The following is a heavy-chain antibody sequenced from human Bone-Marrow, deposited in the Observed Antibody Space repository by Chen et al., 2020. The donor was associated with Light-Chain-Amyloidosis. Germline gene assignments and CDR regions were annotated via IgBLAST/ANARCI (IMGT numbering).Heavy chain of an antibody. V-gene: IGHV3-30*02. D-gene: IGHD4-17*01. Sequence: QVQLVESGGGVVQPGGSLRLSCAASGFTFSSYGIHWVRQAPGKGLEWVAGIRYDGSNKYYADSVKGRFTISRDNSKNTLYLQMNSLRAEDTALYYCAKGHDYGDYGEYYFDYWGQGTLVTVSS. CDR1: GFTFSSYG. J-gene: IGHJ4*02. CDR3: AKGHDYGDYGEYYFDY. CDR2: IRYDGSNK.